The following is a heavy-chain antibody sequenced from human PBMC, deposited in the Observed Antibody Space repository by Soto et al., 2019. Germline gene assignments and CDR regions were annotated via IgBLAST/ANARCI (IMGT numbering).Heavy chain of an antibody. CDR1: GVTFSSYA. D-gene: IGHD4-17*01. Sequence: PGGSLRLSCASSGVTFSSYAMSWVRQAPGKGLEWVSAISGSGGSTYYADSVKGRFTISRDNSKNTLYLQMNSLRAEDTAVYYCAKEALYGDYAIYYYYYNMDVWGKGTTVTVSS. V-gene: IGHV3-23*01. J-gene: IGHJ6*03. CDR2: ISGSGGST. CDR3: AKEALYGDYAIYYYYYNMDV.